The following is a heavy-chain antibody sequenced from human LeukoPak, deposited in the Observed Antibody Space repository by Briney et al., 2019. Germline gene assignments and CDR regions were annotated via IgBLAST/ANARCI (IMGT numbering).Heavy chain of an antibody. CDR3: DSSSWFDP. CDR1: GFTFSSYA. Sequence: PGGSLRLSCSDSGFTFSSYAMHWVRQAPGKGLQFVSAISENGGSTFYADSVRGRFTISRDNSKNTLYLQMNSLRAEDTAIYYCDSSSWFDPWGQGALVTVSS. V-gene: IGHV3-64D*09. D-gene: IGHD6-13*01. J-gene: IGHJ5*02. CDR2: ISENGGST.